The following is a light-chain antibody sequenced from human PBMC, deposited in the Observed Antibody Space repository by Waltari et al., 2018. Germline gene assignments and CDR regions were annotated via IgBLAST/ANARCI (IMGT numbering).Light chain of an antibody. V-gene: IGKV1-39*01. CDR1: QSISSY. Sequence: DIQMPQSPSSLPASVGDTVTITCRASQSISSYLNWYQQKPGKAPKLLIYAASSLQSGVPSRFRGSGSGTDFTLTISSLQPEDFATYYCQQSYSTLLTFGGGTKVEIK. CDR2: AAS. J-gene: IGKJ4*01. CDR3: QQSYSTLLT.